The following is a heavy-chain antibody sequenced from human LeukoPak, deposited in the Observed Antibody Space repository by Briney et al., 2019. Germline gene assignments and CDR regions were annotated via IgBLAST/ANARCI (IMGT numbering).Heavy chain of an antibody. J-gene: IGHJ4*02. Sequence: GRSLRLSCAASEFTFSSYGMHWVRQAPGKGLEWVAVISYDGSNNYYADSVKGRFTISRDTSKNTLYLQMNSLRAEDTAVYYCAKRIVGPYFYYFDYWGQGTLVTVSS. D-gene: IGHD1-26*01. CDR1: EFTFSSYG. CDR3: AKRIVGPYFYYFDY. V-gene: IGHV3-30*18. CDR2: ISYDGSNN.